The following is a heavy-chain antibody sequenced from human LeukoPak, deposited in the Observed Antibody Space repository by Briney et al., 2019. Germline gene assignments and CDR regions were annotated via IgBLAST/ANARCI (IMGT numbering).Heavy chain of an antibody. Sequence: VASVKVSCKASGYRFSRYVISWVRQAPGQGLEWMGWISVFNSDTKYPQKLKGRVSVTADTSTGTAYLELRSLKSDDTGVYYCARAHGYYYYMDVWGKGTTVTVSS. CDR3: ARAHGYYYYMDV. CDR2: ISVFNSDT. V-gene: IGHV1-18*01. J-gene: IGHJ6*03. CDR1: GYRFSRYV.